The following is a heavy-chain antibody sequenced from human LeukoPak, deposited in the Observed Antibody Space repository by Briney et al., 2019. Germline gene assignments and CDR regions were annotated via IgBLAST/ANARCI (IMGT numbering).Heavy chain of an antibody. Sequence: GASVKVSCKASGYTFTSYAIHWVRQAPGQRLEWMGWISAGYGNTKYSQNFQGRVTFISNTSATTAFMELSSLRSEDAAAYYCARDSGSGNNDYWGQGTLVTVSS. D-gene: IGHD1-26*01. J-gene: IGHJ4*02. V-gene: IGHV1-3*01. CDR3: ARDSGSGNNDY. CDR1: GYTFTSYA. CDR2: ISAGYGNT.